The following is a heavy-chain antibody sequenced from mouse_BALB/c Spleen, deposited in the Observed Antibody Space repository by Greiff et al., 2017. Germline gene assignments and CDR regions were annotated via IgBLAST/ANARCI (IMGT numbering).Heavy chain of an antibody. CDR1: GFNIKDYY. D-gene: IGHD2-4*01. CDR2: IDPENGNT. J-gene: IGHJ3*01. Sequence: EVQLQQSGAELVRPGALVKLSCKASGFNIKDYYMHWVKQRPEQGLEWIGWIDPENGNTIYDPKFQGKASITADTSSNTAYLQLSSLTSEDTAVYYCARGDYGGFAYWGQGTLVTVSA. V-gene: IGHV14-1*02. CDR3: ARGDYGGFAY.